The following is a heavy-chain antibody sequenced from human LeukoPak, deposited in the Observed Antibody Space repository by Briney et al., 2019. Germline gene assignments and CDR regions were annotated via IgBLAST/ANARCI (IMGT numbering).Heavy chain of an antibody. CDR1: GFTVSSNY. CDR2: IYSGGST. J-gene: IGHJ4*02. D-gene: IGHD3-10*01. CDR3: ARGYYYGSGSWGYFDY. Sequence: GGSLRLSCAASGFTVSSNYMSWVRQAPGKGLEWVSVIYSGGSTYYADSVKGRFTISRDNSKNTLYLQMNSLRAEDTAVYYCARGYYYGSGSWGYFDYWGQGTLVTVSS. V-gene: IGHV3-66*01.